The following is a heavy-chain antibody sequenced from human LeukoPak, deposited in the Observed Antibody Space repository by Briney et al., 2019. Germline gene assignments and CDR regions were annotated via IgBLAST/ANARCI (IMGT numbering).Heavy chain of an antibody. Sequence: SETLSLTCAVYGGSFSGYYWSWIRQPPGKGLEWIGEINHSGSTNYNPSLKSRVTISVDTSKNQFSLKLSSVTAADTAVYYCARRPIPVAGPTEDIWGQGTMVTVSS. V-gene: IGHV4-34*01. CDR2: INHSGST. CDR1: GGSFSGYY. D-gene: IGHD6-19*01. CDR3: ARRPIPVAGPTEDI. J-gene: IGHJ3*02.